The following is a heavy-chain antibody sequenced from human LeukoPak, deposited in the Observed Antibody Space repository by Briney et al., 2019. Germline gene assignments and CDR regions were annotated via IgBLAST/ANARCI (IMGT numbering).Heavy chain of an antibody. Sequence: PSETLSLTCTVSGGSISSGSYYWSWIRQPAGKGLEWIGRIYTSGSTNYNPSLKSRVTISVDTSKNQFSLKLSSVTAADTAVYYCARAVAGFPTYYFDYWGQGTLVTVSS. CDR1: GGSISSGSYY. J-gene: IGHJ4*02. CDR2: IYTSGST. V-gene: IGHV4-61*02. CDR3: ARAVAGFPTYYFDY. D-gene: IGHD6-19*01.